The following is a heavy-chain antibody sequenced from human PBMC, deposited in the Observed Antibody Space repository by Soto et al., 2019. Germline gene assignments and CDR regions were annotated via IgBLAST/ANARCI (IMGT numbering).Heavy chain of an antibody. V-gene: IGHV3-30*18. J-gene: IGHJ6*02. D-gene: IGHD5-12*01. CDR1: GFTFSSYG. CDR3: AKDLNGYNSYYGMDV. CDR2: ISYDGSNK. Sequence: GGSLRLSCAASGFTFSSYGMHWVRQAPGKGLEWVAVISYDGSNKYYADSVKGRFTISRDNSKNTLYLQMNSLRAEDTAVYYCAKDLNGYNSYYGMDVWGQGTTVTVSS.